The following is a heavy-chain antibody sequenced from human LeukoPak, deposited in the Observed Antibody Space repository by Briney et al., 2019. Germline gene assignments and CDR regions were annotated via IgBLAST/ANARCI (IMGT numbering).Heavy chain of an antibody. CDR3: ASRGYSSGWYDY. D-gene: IGHD6-19*01. CDR2: IYTSGST. J-gene: IGHJ4*02. CDR1: GGSISSGSYY. Sequence: PSQTLSLTCTVSGGSISSGSYYWGWIRQPAGQGLEWIGRIYTSGSTNYNPSLKSRVTISVDTSKNQFSLKLSSVTAADTAVYYCASRGYSSGWYDYWGQGTLVTVSS. V-gene: IGHV4-61*02.